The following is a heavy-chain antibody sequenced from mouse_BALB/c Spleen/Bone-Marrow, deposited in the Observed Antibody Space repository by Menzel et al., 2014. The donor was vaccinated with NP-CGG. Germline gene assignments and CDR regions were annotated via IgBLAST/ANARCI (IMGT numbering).Heavy chain of an antibody. D-gene: IGHD1-1*01. CDR3: TRSGYYGSSYGYFDV. J-gene: IGHJ1*01. CDR1: GYTFTSYW. V-gene: IGHV1S22*01. CDR2: IYPGSGST. Sequence: LQQSGSELVRPGASVKLSCKASGYTFTSYWMHWVKQRPGQGLGWIGNIYPGSGSTNYDEKFKSKATLTVDTSSSTAYMQLSSLTSEDSAVYYCTRSGYYGSSYGYFDVWGAGTTVTVSS.